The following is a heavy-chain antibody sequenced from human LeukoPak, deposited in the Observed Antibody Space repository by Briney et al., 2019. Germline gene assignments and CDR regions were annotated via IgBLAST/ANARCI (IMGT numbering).Heavy chain of an antibody. CDR1: GGSFSGDY. CDR3: AREGFASYY. V-gene: IGHV4-34*01. J-gene: IGHJ4*02. CDR2: INHSGST. Sequence: PSETLSLTCAVYGGSFSGDYWSGIRQPPGKGLEWIGEINHSGSTNYNPSLKSRVTISVDTSKNQFSLKLSSVTAADTAVYYCAREGFASYYWGQGTLVTVSS.